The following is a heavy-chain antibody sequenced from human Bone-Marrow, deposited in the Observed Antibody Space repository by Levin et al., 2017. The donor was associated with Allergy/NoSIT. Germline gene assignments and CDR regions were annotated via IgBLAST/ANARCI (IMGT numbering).Heavy chain of an antibody. D-gene: IGHD4-11*01. CDR2: ISGRGGTK. CDR1: GFTFDNYA. J-gene: IGHJ5*02. CDR3: AKDRTIIYSNYGFDVDL. Sequence: GGSLRLSCEASGFTFDNYAMAWVRQAPGVGLEWVSGISGRGGTKDYADSVRGRFTISRDNSKNPVYLQMNFLRAEDTAVYYCAKDRTIIYSNYGFDVDLWGQGTLVTVSS. V-gene: IGHV3-23*01.